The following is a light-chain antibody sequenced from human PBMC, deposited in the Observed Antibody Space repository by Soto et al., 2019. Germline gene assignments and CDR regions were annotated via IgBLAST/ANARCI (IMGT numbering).Light chain of an antibody. J-gene: IGKJ5*01. Sequence: EIVLTQSPGTLSLSPGDIANLFFRASQSVSNNYLAWYQQKPGQAPRLLIYGASSRATGIPDRFSGSGSWTDFTLTISRLEPEDFAVYYCQQYGSSPPITFGQGTRLEI. V-gene: IGKV3-20*01. CDR1: QSVSNNY. CDR2: GAS. CDR3: QQYGSSPPIT.